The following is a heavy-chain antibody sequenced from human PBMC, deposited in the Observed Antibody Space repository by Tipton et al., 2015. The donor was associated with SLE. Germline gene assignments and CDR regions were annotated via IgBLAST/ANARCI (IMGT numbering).Heavy chain of an antibody. Sequence: TLSLTCAVYGGSFSGYYWSWIRQPPGKGLEWIGEINHSGSTNYNPSLKSRLTISVDTSKNQFSLKLNSVTAADTAVYYCARGEGYGDYGGGGYYYYMDVWGKGTTVTVSS. CDR2: INHSGST. D-gene: IGHD4-17*01. J-gene: IGHJ6*03. CDR3: ARGEGYGDYGGGGYYYYMDV. CDR1: GGSFSGYY. V-gene: IGHV4-34*01.